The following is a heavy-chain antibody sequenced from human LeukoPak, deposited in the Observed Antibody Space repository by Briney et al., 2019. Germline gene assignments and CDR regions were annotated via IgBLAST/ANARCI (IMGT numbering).Heavy chain of an antibody. D-gene: IGHD6-19*01. J-gene: IGHJ4*02. CDR2: ISSNGGST. CDR1: GFTFSSYP. CDR3: ARFSGSGGSYYFDY. V-gene: IGHV3-64*01. Sequence: GGSPRLSCAASGFTFSSYPMHWVRQAPGKGLEYVSGISSNGGSTHYANSVKGRFTISRDNSKNTLHLQMGSLRAEDMAVYYCARFSGSGGSYYFDYWGQGTVVTVSS.